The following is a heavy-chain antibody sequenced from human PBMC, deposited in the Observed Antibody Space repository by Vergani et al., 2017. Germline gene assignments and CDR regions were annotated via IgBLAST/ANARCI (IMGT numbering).Heavy chain of an antibody. D-gene: IGHD3-10*01. CDR3: ARMGVVRGSRDPNWFDP. CDR2: ISYDGSNK. J-gene: IGHJ5*02. V-gene: IGHV3-30*01. Sequence: QVQLVESGGGVVQPGRSLRLSCAASGFTFSSYAMHWVRQAPGKGLEWVAVISYDGSNKYSADSVKGRFTISRDNSKNTLYLQMNSLRAEDTAVYYCARMGVVRGSRDPNWFDPWGQGTLVTVSS. CDR1: GFTFSSYA.